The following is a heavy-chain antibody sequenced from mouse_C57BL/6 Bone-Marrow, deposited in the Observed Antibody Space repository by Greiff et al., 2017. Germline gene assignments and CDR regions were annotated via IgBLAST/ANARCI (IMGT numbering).Heavy chain of an antibody. CDR2: IDPENGDT. D-gene: IGHD2-3*01. CDR3: TGYDGYYHFAY. CDR1: GFNIKDDY. V-gene: IGHV14-4*01. J-gene: IGHJ3*01. Sequence: EVKLVESGAELVRPGASVKLSCTASGFNIKDDYMHWVKQRPEQGLEWIGWIDPENGDTEYASKFQGKATITADTSSNTAYLQLSSLTSEDTAVYYCTGYDGYYHFAYWGQGTLVTVSA.